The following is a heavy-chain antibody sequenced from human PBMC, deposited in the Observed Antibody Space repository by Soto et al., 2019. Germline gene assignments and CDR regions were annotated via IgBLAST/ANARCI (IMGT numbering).Heavy chain of an antibody. CDR2: MNPNSGNT. J-gene: IGHJ6*02. V-gene: IGHV1-8*01. CDR3: ARVLLRITIFGVVISPSGMDV. Sequence: SVKVSCKASGYTFTSYDINWVRQATGQGLEWMGWMNPNSGNTGYAQKFQGRVTMTRNTSISTAYMELSSLRSEDTAVYYCARVLLRITIFGVVISPSGMDVWGQGTTLTVSS. CDR1: GYTFTSYD. D-gene: IGHD3-3*01.